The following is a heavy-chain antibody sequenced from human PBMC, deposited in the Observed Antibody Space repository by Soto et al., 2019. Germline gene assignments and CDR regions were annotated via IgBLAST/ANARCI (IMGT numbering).Heavy chain of an antibody. CDR3: ARDGKDYALDY. V-gene: IGHV3-21*01. CDR2: ISSSSSYI. CDR1: GFTFSSYS. Sequence: EVQLVESGGGLVKPGGSLRLSCAASGFTFSSYSMNGVRQAPGKGLEWVSSISSSSSYIYYADSVKGRFTISRDNAKISLYLQMNSLRAEDTAVYYCARDGKDYALDYWGQGTLVTVSS. J-gene: IGHJ4*02. D-gene: IGHD4-17*01.